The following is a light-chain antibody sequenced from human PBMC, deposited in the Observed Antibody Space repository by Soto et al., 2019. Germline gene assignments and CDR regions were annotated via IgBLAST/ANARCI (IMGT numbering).Light chain of an antibody. J-gene: IGLJ3*02. Sequence: QSVLTQPASVSGSPGQSITISCTGPSNDVGSSNLVSWYQQHPGKSHKLIIYEDTKRPSGVSNRFSGSKSGNTASLTVSTLQAEDEADYYCCSFAHPRVLFGGGAKLTVL. V-gene: IGLV2-23*01. CDR3: CSFAHPRVL. CDR2: EDT. CDR1: SNDVGSSNL.